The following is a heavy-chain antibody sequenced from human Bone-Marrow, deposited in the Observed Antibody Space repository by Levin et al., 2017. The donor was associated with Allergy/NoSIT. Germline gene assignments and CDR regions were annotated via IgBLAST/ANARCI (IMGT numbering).Heavy chain of an antibody. CDR2: IEDDGDKK. CDR1: GFTFSRYW. CDR3: VRDIIRGASDFDS. Sequence: PPGGSLRLSCVASGFTFSRYWMSWVRQAPGQGPEWVANIEDDGDKKNYVDSVRGRFTISRDNTRNSLYLQMDGLTTEDTAVYFCVRDIIRGASDFDSWGRGTLVTVSA. J-gene: IGHJ4*02. D-gene: IGHD3-10*01. V-gene: IGHV3-7*01.